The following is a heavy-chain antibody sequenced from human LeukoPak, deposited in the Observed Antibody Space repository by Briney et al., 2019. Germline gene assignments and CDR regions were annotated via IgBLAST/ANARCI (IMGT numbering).Heavy chain of an antibody. D-gene: IGHD3-10*01. Sequence: GGSLRLSCAASGFTFSSAWMHWVRQAPGKGLVWVSRISSDGSSTNYADSVMGRFTVSRDNAENTLFLQMNSLRAEDTAVYYCATLGSYFDYWGQGTLVTVSP. J-gene: IGHJ4*02. CDR2: ISSDGSST. CDR1: GFTFSSAW. V-gene: IGHV3-74*01. CDR3: ATLGSYFDY.